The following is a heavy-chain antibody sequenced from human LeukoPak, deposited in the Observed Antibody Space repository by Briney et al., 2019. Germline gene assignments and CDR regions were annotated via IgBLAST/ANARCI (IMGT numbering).Heavy chain of an antibody. V-gene: IGHV1-2*02. D-gene: IGHD7-27*01. CDR3: ASVAGDDFDY. CDR1: GYTFAGYY. Sequence: ASVKVSCKASGYTFAGYYIHWVRQSPGQGLEWMGWINPNSGGTNYAQKFQGRVTMTRDTSISTAYMELSRLRSDDTAVYYCASVAGDDFDYWGQGTLVTVSS. J-gene: IGHJ4*02. CDR2: INPNSGGT.